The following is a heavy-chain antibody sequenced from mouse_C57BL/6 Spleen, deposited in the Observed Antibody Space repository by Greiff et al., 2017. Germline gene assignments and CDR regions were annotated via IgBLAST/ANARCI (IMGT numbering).Heavy chain of an antibody. J-gene: IGHJ2*01. D-gene: IGHD1-1*01. V-gene: IGHV5-4*01. CDR1: AFTFSSYA. CDR3: ARDHYYGRPFDY. Sequence: EVHLVESGGGLVKPGGSLKLSCAASAFTFSSYAMSWVRQTPEKRLEWVATISDGGSYTYYPDNVKGRFTISRDNAKNNLYLQMSHLKSEDTAMYYCARDHYYGRPFDYWGQGTTLTVSS. CDR2: ISDGGSYT.